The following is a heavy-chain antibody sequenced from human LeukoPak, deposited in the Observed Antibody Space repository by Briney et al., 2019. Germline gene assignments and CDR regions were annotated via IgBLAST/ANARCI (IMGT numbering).Heavy chain of an antibody. CDR3: AKDGED. CDR1: GFTFRNYA. CDR2: ISGSASDT. D-gene: IGHD2-21*01. Sequence: GGPLRLSCVASGFTFRNYAMSWVRQAPGKGLESVSTISGSASDTHYADSVKGRFTISRDDSKNTLYLHMDSLRADDTAVYYCAKDGEDWGQGTLVTVSS. J-gene: IGHJ4*02. V-gene: IGHV3-23*01.